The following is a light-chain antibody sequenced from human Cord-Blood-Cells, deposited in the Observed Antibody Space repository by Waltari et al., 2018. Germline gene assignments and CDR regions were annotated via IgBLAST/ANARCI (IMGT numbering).Light chain of an antibody. CDR1: SSDVGSYNR. J-gene: IGLJ1*01. CDR3: SSYTSSSTYV. Sequence: QSALTQPPSVSGSPGQSVTISCTGTSSDVGSYNRVSWYQQPPGTAPKPIIYEVSNRPSGVPDRFSGSKSGNTASLTISGLQAEDEADYYCSSYTSSSTYVFGTGTKVTVL. CDR2: EVS. V-gene: IGLV2-18*02.